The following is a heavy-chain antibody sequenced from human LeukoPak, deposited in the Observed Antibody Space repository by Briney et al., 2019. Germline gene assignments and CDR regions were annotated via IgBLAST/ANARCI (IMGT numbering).Heavy chain of an antibody. J-gene: IGHJ3*02. D-gene: IGHD5-12*01. CDR2: ISSSSYI. CDR1: GFTFSSYS. V-gene: IGHV3-21*01. CDR3: ARELDSGYDFGDAFDI. Sequence: PGGSLRLSCAASGFTFSSYSMNWVRQAPGKGLEWVSSISSSSYIYYADSVKGRFTISRDNAKNSLYLQMNSLRAEDTAVYYCARELDSGYDFGDAFDIWGQGTMVTVSS.